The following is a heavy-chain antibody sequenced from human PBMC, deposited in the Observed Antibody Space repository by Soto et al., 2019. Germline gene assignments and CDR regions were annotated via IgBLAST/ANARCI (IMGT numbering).Heavy chain of an antibody. Sequence: ASVKVSCKASGYTFTNYGISWVRQAPGQGLEWMGWISAYNGNTNYAQKLQGRVTMTTDTSTSTAYMELRSLRSDDTAVYYCARDSSSWYQAPPGVDWFDPWGQGTLVTVSS. J-gene: IGHJ5*02. CDR2: ISAYNGNT. CDR1: GYTFTNYG. V-gene: IGHV1-18*04. D-gene: IGHD6-13*01. CDR3: ARDSSSWYQAPPGVDWFDP.